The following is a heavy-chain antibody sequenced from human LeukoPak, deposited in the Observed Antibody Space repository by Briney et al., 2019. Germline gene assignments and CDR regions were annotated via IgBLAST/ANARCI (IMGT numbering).Heavy chain of an antibody. J-gene: IGHJ4*02. CDR3: ATDRGWRTSGYYLYYFEY. CDR2: IKHDGSEK. V-gene: IGHV3-7*01. D-gene: IGHD3-3*01. Sequence: PGGSLRLSCAASGFIFTGYFMSWVRQAPGKGLEWVASIKHDGSEKYYVDSVRGRFTISRDNTKNLLYLQMSSLRAEDTAVYYCATDRGWRTSGYYLYYFEYCGQGTLVTFSS. CDR1: GFIFTGYF.